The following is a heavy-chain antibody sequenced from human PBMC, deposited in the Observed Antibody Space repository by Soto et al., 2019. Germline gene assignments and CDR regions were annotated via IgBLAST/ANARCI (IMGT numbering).Heavy chain of an antibody. CDR1: GYSFTSYW. Sequence: GESLKISCKVSGYSFTSYWISWLRQMPGKVLEWMGRIDPSDSYTNYSPSFQGHVTISADKSISTAYLQWSSLKASDTAMYYCARQSGSGRGSYYYYGMDVWGQGTMVTVS. V-gene: IGHV5-10-1*01. CDR3: ARQSGSGRGSYYYYGMDV. J-gene: IGHJ6*01. D-gene: IGHD3-10*01. CDR2: IDPSDSYT.